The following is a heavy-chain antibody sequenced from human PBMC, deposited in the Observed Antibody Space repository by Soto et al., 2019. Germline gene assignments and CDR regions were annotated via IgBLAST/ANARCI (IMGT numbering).Heavy chain of an antibody. J-gene: IGHJ6*02. Sequence: QVQLVQSGAEVKKPGASVKVSCKASGYTFTSYGISWVRQAPGQGLEWRGWISAYNGNTNYAQKLQGRVTMTTDTSTSTAYMELRSLRSDDTAVYYCARDPIVVVTAIQYYYYGMDVWGQGTTVTVSS. CDR2: ISAYNGNT. D-gene: IGHD2-21*02. V-gene: IGHV1-18*01. CDR1: GYTFTSYG. CDR3: ARDPIVVVTAIQYYYYGMDV.